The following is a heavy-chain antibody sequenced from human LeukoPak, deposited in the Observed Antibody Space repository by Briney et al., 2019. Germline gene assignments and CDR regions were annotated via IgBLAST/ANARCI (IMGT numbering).Heavy chain of an antibody. Sequence: GRSLRLSCAASGFTFSSYGMLWVRQAPGKGLEWVAVISYDGGNKYYADSVKGRLTISRDNSKNTLYLQMNSLRADDTAVYYCARGRYCSGGSCYSWYNYYYMDVWGKGTTVIVSS. J-gene: IGHJ6*03. V-gene: IGHV3-30*04. CDR2: ISYDGGNK. D-gene: IGHD2-15*01. CDR1: GFTFSSYG. CDR3: ARGRYCSGGSCYSWYNYYYMDV.